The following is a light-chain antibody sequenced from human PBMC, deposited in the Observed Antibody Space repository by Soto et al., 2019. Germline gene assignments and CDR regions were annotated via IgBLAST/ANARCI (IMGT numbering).Light chain of an antibody. J-gene: IGLJ2*01. V-gene: IGLV2-8*01. CDR2: EVS. Sequence: QSALTHPPSASGSPGQSVTISCTGTSSDVGGYNYVSWYQQHPGKAPKLMIYEVSKRPSGVPDRFSGSKSGIPASLTVSGLQAEDEADYYCSSYAGSKNFVVFGGGTKVTVL. CDR1: SSDVGGYNY. CDR3: SSYAGSKNFVV.